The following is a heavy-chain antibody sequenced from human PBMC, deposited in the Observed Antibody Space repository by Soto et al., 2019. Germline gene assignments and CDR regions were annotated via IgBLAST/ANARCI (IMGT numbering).Heavy chain of an antibody. CDR3: ARLYGLDAFDF. CDR2: ISYSGST. D-gene: IGHD3-16*02. J-gene: IGHJ3*01. V-gene: IGHV4-59*08. CDR1: GGSISSYY. Sequence: PSETLSLTCTVSGGSISSYYWSWIRQPPGKGLEWIGYISYSGSTNYNPSLKSRVTISVDTSKNQFSLKLSSVTAADTAVYYCARLYGLDAFDFWGQGTMVTVSS.